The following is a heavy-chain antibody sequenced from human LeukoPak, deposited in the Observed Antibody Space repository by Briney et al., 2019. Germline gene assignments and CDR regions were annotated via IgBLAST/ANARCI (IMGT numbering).Heavy chain of an antibody. D-gene: IGHD1-14*01. CDR3: AREILGGFNPGAY. CDR1: LGSTTSNF. J-gene: IGHJ4*02. CDR2: IHRSGSP. V-gene: IGHV4-4*02. Sequence: SETLSLTCTVSLGSTTSNFWSWVRQPPGKGLEWIGEIHRSGSPNYDPSLQSRVTISIDRSRNQIVLELSSVTAADTAVYYCAREILGGFNPGAYWGQGILVTVSS.